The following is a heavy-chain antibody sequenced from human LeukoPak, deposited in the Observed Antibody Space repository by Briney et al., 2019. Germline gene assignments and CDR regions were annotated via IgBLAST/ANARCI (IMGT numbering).Heavy chain of an antibody. Sequence: PGGSLRLSCAASGFTFGSYAMTWVRQAPGKGLEWVSGISGSGGGTYYADSVKGRFTISRDNAKNSLYLQMNSLRAEDTAVYYCARDHLTFGGVIVRAFDYWGQGTLVTVSS. CDR3: ARDHLTFGGVIVRAFDY. CDR1: GFTFGSYA. J-gene: IGHJ4*02. CDR2: ISGSGGGT. D-gene: IGHD3-16*02. V-gene: IGHV3-23*01.